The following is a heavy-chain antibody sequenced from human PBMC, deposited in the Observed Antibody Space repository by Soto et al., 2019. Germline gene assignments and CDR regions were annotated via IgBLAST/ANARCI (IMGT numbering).Heavy chain of an antibody. CDR1: GFTFGDYA. J-gene: IGHJ6*02. D-gene: IGHD2-21*01. CDR2: IRSKVYGGTI. Sequence: GGSLRLSCRGSGFTFGDYAINWFRQSPGKGLECVGFIRSKVYGGTIEYAASVKGRFSISRDDSKSIAYLQMNSLRTDDTAVYYCTRDGFHTTDFDCRYYGLDVWGPGTTVTVSS. V-gene: IGHV3-49*03. CDR3: TRDGFHTTDFDCRYYGLDV.